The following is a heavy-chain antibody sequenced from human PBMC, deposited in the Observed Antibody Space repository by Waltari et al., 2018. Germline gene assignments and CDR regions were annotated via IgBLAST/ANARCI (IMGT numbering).Heavy chain of an antibody. V-gene: IGHV1-3*03. CDR2: INAGNGNT. J-gene: IGHJ4*02. Sequence: QVQLVQSGAAVKKPGASVKVSCKASGYTFTSYAMHWVRQAPGQRLEWMGWINAGNGNTKYSQEFQGRVTITRDTSASTAYMELSSLRSEDMAVYYCARGPYDSSGLDYWGQGTLVTVSS. CDR1: GYTFTSYA. CDR3: ARGPYDSSGLDY. D-gene: IGHD3-22*01.